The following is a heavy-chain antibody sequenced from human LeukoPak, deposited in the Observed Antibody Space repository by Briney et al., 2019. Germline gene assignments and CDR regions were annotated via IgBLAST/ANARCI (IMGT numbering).Heavy chain of an antibody. CDR2: ISAYNGNA. D-gene: IGHD3-3*01. CDR3: ARDSAVFGVVIINYYYYGMDV. J-gene: IGHJ6*02. V-gene: IGHV1-18*01. CDR1: GYTSTSYG. Sequence: ASVKVSCKASGYTSTSYGISWVRQAPGQGLEWMGWISAYNGNANYAQKLQGRVTMTTDTSTSTAYMELRSLRSDGTAVYYCARDSAVFGVVIINYYYYGMDVWGQGTTVTVSS.